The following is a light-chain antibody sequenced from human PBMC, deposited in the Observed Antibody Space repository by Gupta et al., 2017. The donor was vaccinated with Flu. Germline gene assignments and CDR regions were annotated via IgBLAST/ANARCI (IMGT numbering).Light chain of an antibody. Sequence: KASHEFFYSSTNKSYRAWYQKKPGQPPKVLLYWASIRQAGVPDRFIGGGSGTDFSLTISRLEAEDVAVYYCQQYGNRPLTFGRGTTLEIK. J-gene: IGKJ4*01. CDR2: WAS. CDR1: HEFFYSSTNKSY. V-gene: IGKV4-1*01. CDR3: QQYGNRPLT.